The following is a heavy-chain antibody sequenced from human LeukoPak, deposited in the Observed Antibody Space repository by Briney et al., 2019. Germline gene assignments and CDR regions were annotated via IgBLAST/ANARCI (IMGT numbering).Heavy chain of an antibody. CDR1: GGSISSYY. CDR2: IYTSGST. CDR3: ARDGPGVSDAFDI. Sequence: PSETLSLTCTVSGGSISSYYWSWIRQPAGKGLEWIGRIYTSGSTNYNPPLKSRVTVSVDTSKNQFSLKLSSVTAADTAVYYCARDGPGVSDAFDIWGQGTMVTVSS. D-gene: IGHD3-10*01. J-gene: IGHJ3*02. V-gene: IGHV4-4*07.